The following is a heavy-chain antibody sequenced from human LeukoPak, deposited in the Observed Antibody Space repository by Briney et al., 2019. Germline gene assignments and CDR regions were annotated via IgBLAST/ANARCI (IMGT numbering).Heavy chain of an antibody. J-gene: IGHJ4*02. D-gene: IGHD3-10*01. CDR3: ASTITMVRGVKKDY. CDR1: GGTFSSYA. Sequence: ASVKVSCKASGGTFSSYAISWVRQAPGQGLEWMGRIIPILGIANYAQKSQGRVTITADKSTSTAYMELSSLRSEDTAVYYCASTITMVRGVKKDYWGQGTLVTVSS. V-gene: IGHV1-69*04. CDR2: IIPILGIA.